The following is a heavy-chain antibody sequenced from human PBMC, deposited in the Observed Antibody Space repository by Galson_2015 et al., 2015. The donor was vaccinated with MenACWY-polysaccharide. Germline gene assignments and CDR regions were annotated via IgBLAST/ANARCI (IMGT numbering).Heavy chain of an antibody. V-gene: IGHV1-18*01. CDR3: ARTAPYGSGSYYKLDY. CDR2: ISAYNGNT. J-gene: IGHJ4*02. Sequence: QSGAEVKKPGASVTVSCTASGYTFTSYGISWVRQAPGQGLEWMGWISAYNGNTNYAQKLQGRVTMTTDTSTSTAYMELRSLRSDDTAVYYYARTAPYGSGSYYKLDYWGQGTLVTVSS. CDR1: GYTFTSYG. D-gene: IGHD3-10*01.